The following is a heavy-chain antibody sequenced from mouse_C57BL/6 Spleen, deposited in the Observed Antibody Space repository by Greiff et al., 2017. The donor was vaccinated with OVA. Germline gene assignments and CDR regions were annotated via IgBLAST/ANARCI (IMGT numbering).Heavy chain of an antibody. Sequence: DVMLVESGGGLVQPKGSLKLSCAASGFTFNTYAMHWVRQAPGKGLEWVARIRSKSSNYATYYADSVKDRFTISRDDSQSMRYLQMNNLKTEDTAMYYCVRDRSNYWYFDVWGTGTTVTVSS. CDR1: GFTFNTYA. CDR2: IRSKSSNYAT. J-gene: IGHJ1*03. CDR3: VRDRSNYWYFDV. D-gene: IGHD2-5*01. V-gene: IGHV10-3*01.